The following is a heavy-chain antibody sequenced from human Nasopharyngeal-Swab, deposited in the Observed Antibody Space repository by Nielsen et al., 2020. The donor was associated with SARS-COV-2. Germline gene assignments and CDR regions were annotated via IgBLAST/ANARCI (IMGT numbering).Heavy chain of an antibody. D-gene: IGHD4-17*01. CDR1: GFTLSSYG. Sequence: GESLKISCAASGFTLSSYGMHWVRQAPGKGLEWVAVISYDGSNKYYADSVKGRFTISRDNSKNTLYLQMNSLRAEDTAVYYCAKGDSYGDYSADYWGQGTLVTVSS. V-gene: IGHV3-30*18. CDR3: AKGDSYGDYSADY. CDR2: ISYDGSNK. J-gene: IGHJ4*02.